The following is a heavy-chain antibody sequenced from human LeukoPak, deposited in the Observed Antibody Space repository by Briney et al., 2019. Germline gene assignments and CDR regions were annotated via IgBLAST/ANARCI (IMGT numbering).Heavy chain of an antibody. CDR3: ARQYCSGGSCYSSPFDY. D-gene: IGHD2-15*01. CDR2: IYPGDSQT. CDR1: GYNFVMYW. V-gene: IGHV5-51*01. Sequence: GESLKISCKASGYNFVMYWIAWVRQMPGRGLEWMGIIYPGDSQTTYSPSFQGQVTISADQSLRTAYLQWSSLKASDTAMYYCARQYCSGGSCYSSPFDYWGQGTLVTVSS. J-gene: IGHJ4*02.